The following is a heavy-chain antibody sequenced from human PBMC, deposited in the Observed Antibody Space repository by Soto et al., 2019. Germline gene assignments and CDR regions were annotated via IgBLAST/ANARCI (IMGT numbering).Heavy chain of an antibody. CDR1: GYTFTDYF. V-gene: IGHV1-2*02. Sequence: VEMVQSGAEVKKPGASVRVSCKASGYTFTDYFTHWVRQAPGQGLEWMGWINPNSGGTNYAQKFQGRVTMTRDTSITTVYLDLSRLRSDDTATYYCARDTKIPANAIHDGRWGQGTLVTVSS. D-gene: IGHD2-2*01. CDR3: ARDTKIPANAIHDGR. J-gene: IGHJ4*02. CDR2: INPNSGGT.